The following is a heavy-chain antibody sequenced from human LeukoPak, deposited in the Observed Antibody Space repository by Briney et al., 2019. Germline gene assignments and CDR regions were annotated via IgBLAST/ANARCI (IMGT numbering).Heavy chain of an antibody. J-gene: IGHJ6*02. CDR3: ARGKGYSYGGYYYYYGMDV. D-gene: IGHD5-18*01. CDR1: GFTVSSNY. Sequence: PGGSLRLSCAASGFTVSSNYMSWVRQAPGKGLEWVSVIYSGGSTYYADSVKGRFTISRDNSKNTLYLQMNSLRAEDTAVYYCARGKGYSYGGYYYYYGMDVWGQGTTVTVSS. V-gene: IGHV3-66*01. CDR2: IYSGGST.